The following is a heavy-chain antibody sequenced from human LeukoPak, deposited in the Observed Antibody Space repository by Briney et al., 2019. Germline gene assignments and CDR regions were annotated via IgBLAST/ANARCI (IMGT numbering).Heavy chain of an antibody. V-gene: IGHV1-2*02. CDR2: INPKTGDT. J-gene: IGHJ4*02. CDR1: GYTFTAYF. Sequence: ASVKVSCKSSGYTFTAYFLHWVRQAPGQGLEWMGWINPKTGDTNYGQRFQGSVTMTRDTSISTVYMELSSLRFDDTAVYYCARFGSGDFDYWGQGTLVTVSS. D-gene: IGHD3-10*01. CDR3: ARFGSGDFDY.